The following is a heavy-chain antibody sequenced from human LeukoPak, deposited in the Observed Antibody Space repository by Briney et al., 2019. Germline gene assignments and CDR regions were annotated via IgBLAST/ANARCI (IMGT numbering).Heavy chain of an antibody. Sequence: EASVKVSCKASGYTFTSYDINWVRQATGQGLEWMGWMNPNSGNTGYAQKFQGRVTMTRNTSISTAYMELSRLRSDDTAVYYCGRGSSDDDAFDIWGQGTMVTVSS. V-gene: IGHV1-8*01. CDR1: GYTFTSYD. CDR2: MNPNSGNT. J-gene: IGHJ3*02. CDR3: GRGSSDDDAFDI. D-gene: IGHD6-6*01.